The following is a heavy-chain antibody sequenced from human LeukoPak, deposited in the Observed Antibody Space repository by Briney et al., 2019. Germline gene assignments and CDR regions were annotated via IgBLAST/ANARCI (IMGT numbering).Heavy chain of an antibody. CDR2: ISSSSSTI. Sequence: PGGSLRLSCAASGFTFSTYEMNWVRQAPGKGLEWVSYISSSSSTIYYADSVKGRFTISRDNAKNSLYLQMNSLRDEDTAVYYCARGRAAYSSSWFAFDYWGQGTLVTVSS. J-gene: IGHJ4*02. D-gene: IGHD6-13*01. CDR3: ARGRAAYSSSWFAFDY. CDR1: GFTFSTYE. V-gene: IGHV3-48*02.